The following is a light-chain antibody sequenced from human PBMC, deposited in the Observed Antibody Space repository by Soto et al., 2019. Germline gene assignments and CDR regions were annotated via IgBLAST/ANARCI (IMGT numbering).Light chain of an antibody. Sequence: EIVMTQSPATLSVSPGERATLSCRASQSVSSNLAWYQQKPGQAPRLLIYGASTRATGIPARFSGSGSGTEFTITISSLQSEDFAVYYCQQYNNWPRNFGQGTKLEIK. CDR1: QSVSSN. V-gene: IGKV3-15*01. CDR2: GAS. CDR3: QQYNNWPRN. J-gene: IGKJ2*02.